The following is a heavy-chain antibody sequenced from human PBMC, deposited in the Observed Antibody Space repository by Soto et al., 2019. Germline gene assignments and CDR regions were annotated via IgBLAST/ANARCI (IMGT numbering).Heavy chain of an antibody. CDR3: ARGEQYSGRIFDY. V-gene: IGHV6-1*01. J-gene: IGHJ4*01. CDR1: GDSVSSNSAG. CDR2: TYYRSKWYY. D-gene: IGHD1-26*01. Sequence: PTLSLPCVITGDSVSSNSAGWSWVRQSPSRGLEWLGRTYYRSKWYYEYAVSVRGRITINPDTSKNQYSLQLNSVTPEDTAVYFCARGEQYSGRIFDYWGQGTLVTVSS.